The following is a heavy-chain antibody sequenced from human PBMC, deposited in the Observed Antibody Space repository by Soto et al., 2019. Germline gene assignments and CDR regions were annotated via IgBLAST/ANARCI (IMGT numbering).Heavy chain of an antibody. CDR2: ISYDGSNK. J-gene: IGHJ6*02. CDR1: GFTFSSYG. CDR3: AKGPAIVLVPAAINYYYGMDV. V-gene: IGHV3-30*18. Sequence: QVQLVESGGGVVQPGRSLRLSCAASGFTFSSYGMHWVRQAPGEGLEWVALISYDGSNKYYADSVKGRFTISRDYSKNTLYLPMNSLRAEDTAVSYCAKGPAIVLVPAAINYYYGMDVWGQGTTVTVSS. D-gene: IGHD2-2*01.